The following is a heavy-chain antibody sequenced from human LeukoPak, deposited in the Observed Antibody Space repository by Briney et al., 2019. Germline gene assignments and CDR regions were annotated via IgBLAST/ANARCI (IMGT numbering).Heavy chain of an antibody. CDR2: TRYDESNK. J-gene: IGHJ4*02. CDR3: AKVKGEFSSYDYFES. CDR1: GFTFSSYA. Sequence: GGSLRLSCAASGFTFSSYAMHWVRQAPGKGLEWVASTRYDESNKYYADSVKGRFTISRDNSKNTLYLQMSSLRAEDTAVYYCAKVKGEFSSYDYFESWGQGTLVTVSS. D-gene: IGHD5-12*01. V-gene: IGHV3-30*02.